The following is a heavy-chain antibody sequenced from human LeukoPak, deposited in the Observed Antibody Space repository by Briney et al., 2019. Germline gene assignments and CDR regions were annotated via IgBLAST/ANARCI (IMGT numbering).Heavy chain of an antibody. CDR1: GFTFSSYG. J-gene: IGHJ4*02. CDR2: ISNDGSKK. V-gene: IGHV3-30*18. CDR3: AKDGYGYAFEYSDS. Sequence: GGSLRLSCAASGFTFSSYGMHWVRQAPGKGLDWVAVISNDGSKKYYADSVKGRFTISRDNSKNTLSLQVSSLRTEDTAVYYGAKDGYGYAFEYSDSWGQGTLVTVSS. D-gene: IGHD5-18*01.